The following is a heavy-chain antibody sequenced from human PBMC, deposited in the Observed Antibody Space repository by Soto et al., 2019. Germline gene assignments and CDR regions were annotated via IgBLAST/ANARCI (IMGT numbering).Heavy chain of an antibody. V-gene: IGHV2-5*02. Sequence: QITLKESGPTLGKPTQTLTLTCTFSGFSLSTSGVGVAWIRQPPGKALEWLALIYWDDDKRYRPSLESRLTITKDTSKTPVVLTMTNMDSVDTATYYCAYLPCSGGSCYWFSFSGMDVWGQGTTVTVSS. CDR3: AYLPCSGGSCYWFSFSGMDV. J-gene: IGHJ6*02. CDR2: IYWDDDK. D-gene: IGHD2-15*01. CDR1: GFSLSTSGVG.